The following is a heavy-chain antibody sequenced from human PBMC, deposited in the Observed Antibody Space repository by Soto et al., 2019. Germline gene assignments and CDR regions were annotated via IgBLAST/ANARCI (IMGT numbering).Heavy chain of an antibody. J-gene: IGHJ6*02. D-gene: IGHD3-22*01. CDR3: ARGDSFDSSGYYAPMGYYYGMDV. CDR2: IYSGGST. Sequence: GGSLRLSCAVSGFTVSSNYISWVRQPPGKGPEWVSDIYSGGSTYYADSVKGRFTISRDNSKNTLYLQMNSLRAEDTAVYYCARGDSFDSSGYYAPMGYYYGMDVWGQGTTVTVSS. CDR1: GFTVSSNY. V-gene: IGHV3-53*03.